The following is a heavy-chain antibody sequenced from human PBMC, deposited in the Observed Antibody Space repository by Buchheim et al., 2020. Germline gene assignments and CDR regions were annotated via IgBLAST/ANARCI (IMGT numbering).Heavy chain of an antibody. CDR2: ISNSGNTI. J-gene: IGHJ6*01. CDR3: ERVRGGVRVGV. V-gene: IGHV3-48*03. Sequence: EVQLVESGGGLVQPGGSLRLSCAASGFTFSSFEMTWVRQAPVKGLEWVSYISNSGNTISYVDSVKGRFTISRDNAKSSLFLQMNSLSVEDTAVYYCERVRGGVRVGVWGQGTT. CDR1: GFTFSSFE. D-gene: IGHD3-10*01.